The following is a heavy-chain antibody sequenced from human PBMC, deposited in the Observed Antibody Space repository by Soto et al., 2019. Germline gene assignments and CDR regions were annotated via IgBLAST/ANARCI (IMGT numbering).Heavy chain of an antibody. CDR2: IFPIFGTA. D-gene: IGHD2-2*01. CDR3: ARPIVVVPAAADYYYGMDV. J-gene: IGHJ6*02. CDR1: GGTFSSYA. V-gene: IGHV1-69*01. Sequence: QVQLVQSGAEVKKPGSSVKVSCKASGGTFSSYAISWVRQAPGQGLEWMGGIFPIFGTANYAQKFQGRVTITADESTSTAYMELSSLRSEDTAVYYCARPIVVVPAAADYYYGMDVWGQGTTVTVSS.